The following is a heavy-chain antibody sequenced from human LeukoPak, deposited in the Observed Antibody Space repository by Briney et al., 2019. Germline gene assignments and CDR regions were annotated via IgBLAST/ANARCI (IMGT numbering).Heavy chain of an antibody. CDR2: IYHSGST. Sequence: SETLSLTCAVSGYSISSGYYWGWIRQPPGKGLEWIGSIYHSGSTYYNPSLKSRVTISVDTSKNQFSLKLSSVTAADTAVYYCARRGLGYCSSSSCLPYAFDIWGQGTMVTVSS. CDR3: ARRGLGYCSSSSCLPYAFDI. CDR1: GYSISSGYY. V-gene: IGHV4-38-2*01. D-gene: IGHD2-2*01. J-gene: IGHJ3*02.